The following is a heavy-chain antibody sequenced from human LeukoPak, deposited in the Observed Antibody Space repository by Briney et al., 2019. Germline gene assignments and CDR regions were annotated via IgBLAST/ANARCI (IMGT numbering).Heavy chain of an antibody. CDR2: IYYSGST. CDR1: GGSVSSGDYY. J-gene: IGHJ4*02. Sequence: SSETLSLTCTVSGGSVSSGDYYWSWIRQPPGKGLEWIGYIYYSGSTYYNPSLKSRVTISVDTSKNQFSLKLSSVTAADTAVYYCARDLLNEGNHLDYWGQGTLVTVSS. CDR3: ARDLLNEGNHLDY. D-gene: IGHD4-23*01. V-gene: IGHV4-30-4*01.